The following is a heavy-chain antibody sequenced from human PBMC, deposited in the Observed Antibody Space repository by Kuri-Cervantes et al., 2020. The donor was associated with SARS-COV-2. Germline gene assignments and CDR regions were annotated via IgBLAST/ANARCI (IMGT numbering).Heavy chain of an antibody. CDR2: IDPTDSNT. Sequence: GGSLRLSCEGSGNRFTGYWITWVRQMPGRGLEWMGAIDPTDSNTKYSPSFEGHVSISGDPSINTVYLQWSSLKASDTAMYYCARGAYSSPLEDWGQGTRVTGSS. D-gene: IGHD4-11*01. CDR3: ARGAYSSPLED. CDR1: GNRFTGYW. J-gene: IGHJ4*02. V-gene: IGHV5-10-1*01.